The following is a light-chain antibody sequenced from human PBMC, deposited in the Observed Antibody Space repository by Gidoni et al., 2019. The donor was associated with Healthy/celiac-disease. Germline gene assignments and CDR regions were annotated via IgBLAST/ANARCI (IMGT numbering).Light chain of an antibody. V-gene: IGKV1-5*01. CDR1: QSISSW. CDR3: QQYNSPYT. Sequence: DIQMTQSPSTLSASVGDRVTITCRASQSISSWLAWYQQKPGKAPKLLIYDASSLESGVPSRFSGSGSGTEFTLTIRSLPPDDFATYYCQQYNSPYTFGQGTKLEI. CDR2: DAS. J-gene: IGKJ2*01.